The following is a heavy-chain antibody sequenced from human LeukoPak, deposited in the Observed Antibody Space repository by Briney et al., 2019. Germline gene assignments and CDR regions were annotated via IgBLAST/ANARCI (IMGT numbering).Heavy chain of an antibody. CDR1: GFTFSDYY. D-gene: IGHD3-10*01. V-gene: IGHV3-11*01. J-gene: IGHJ4*02. Sequence: GGSLRLSCTASGFTFSDYYMNWIRQAPGKGLEWVSYISNSGSSIYYADSVKGRFTISRDNAKNSLYLQMNSLRTDDTAVYYCAGRTYGLGSYLFHYWGQGTLVTVSS. CDR2: ISNSGSSI. CDR3: AGRTYGLGSYLFHY.